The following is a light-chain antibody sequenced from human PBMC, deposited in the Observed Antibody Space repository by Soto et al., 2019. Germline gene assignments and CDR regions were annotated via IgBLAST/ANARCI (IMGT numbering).Light chain of an antibody. Sequence: DIQMTQSPSSVSASVGDRVTITCRASQGITNRLAWYQQKPGKAPKLLIYEASSLQSGVPSRISGSGSGTDFTLTISSLQPEDFATYSCQQANSFPITCGQGTRLEIK. CDR3: QQANSFPIT. CDR1: QGITNR. CDR2: EAS. V-gene: IGKV1D-12*01. J-gene: IGKJ5*01.